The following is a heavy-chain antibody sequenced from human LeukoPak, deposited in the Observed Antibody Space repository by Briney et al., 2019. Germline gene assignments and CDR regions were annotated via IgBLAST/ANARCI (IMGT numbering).Heavy chain of an antibody. D-gene: IGHD3-3*01. J-gene: IGHJ4*02. CDR1: GFTFSSYW. Sequence: GGSLRLSCAASGFTFSSYWMTWVRQAPGKGLEWVATIKEDGSDKHYVDSVKGRFTIARDNAKNLLFLQMSSLRADDTAVYYCATWGSIFGVTFFDYWGQGTLVTVSS. CDR3: ATWGSIFGVTFFDY. V-gene: IGHV3-7*01. CDR2: IKEDGSDK.